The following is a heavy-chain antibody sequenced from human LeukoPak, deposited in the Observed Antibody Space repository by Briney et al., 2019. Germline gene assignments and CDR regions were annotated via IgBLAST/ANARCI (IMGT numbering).Heavy chain of an antibody. CDR1: GGSIINYY. J-gene: IGHJ6*03. CDR2: IYITGST. D-gene: IGHD3-22*01. CDR3: ARLKYYDSTGSSPGYYMDV. Sequence: PSETLSLTCSVAGGSIINYYWSWIRQSAGTGLEWVGRIYITGSTTYNPSLQSRLSMSVDTSKNQFSLRLRSVSAADTAVYYCARLKYYDSTGSSPGYYMDVWGKGITVTVSS. V-gene: IGHV4-4*07.